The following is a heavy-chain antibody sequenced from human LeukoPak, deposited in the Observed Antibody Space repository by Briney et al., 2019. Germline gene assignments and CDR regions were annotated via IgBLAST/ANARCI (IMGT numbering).Heavy chain of an antibody. D-gene: IGHD6-19*01. V-gene: IGHV3-23*01. CDR2: NSGGST. Sequence: GGSLRLSCAASGFTFSSNAMTWVRQAPGKGLEWVSANSGGSTYYADSVKGRFTISRDNSKNTLYLQMNSLRAEDTAVYYCAKDRGAVAGFAFDIWGQGTMVTVSS. J-gene: IGHJ3*02. CDR1: GFTFSSNA. CDR3: AKDRGAVAGFAFDI.